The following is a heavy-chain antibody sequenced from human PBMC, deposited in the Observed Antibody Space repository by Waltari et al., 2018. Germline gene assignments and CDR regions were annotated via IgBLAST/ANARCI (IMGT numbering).Heavy chain of an antibody. CDR1: GGSISSGDYY. V-gene: IGHV4-30-4*08. J-gene: IGHJ4*02. Sequence: QVQLQESGPGLVKPSQTLSLTCTVSGGSISSGDYYWSWIRQPPGKGLEWIGYIYSSGRTSYNPSLKSRGTRSVDTSKNQFSLKLSSVTAADTAVYYCARSDLYYDFWSASYFDYWGQGTLVTVSS. CDR2: IYSSGRT. CDR3: ARSDLYYDFWSASYFDY. D-gene: IGHD3-3*01.